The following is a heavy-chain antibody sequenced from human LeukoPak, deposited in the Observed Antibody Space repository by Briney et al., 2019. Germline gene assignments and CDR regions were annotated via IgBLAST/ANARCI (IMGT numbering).Heavy chain of an antibody. D-gene: IGHD1-26*01. Sequence: EASVKVSCKASGGTFSSYAISWVRQAPGQGLEWMGGIIPIFGTANYAQKFQGRVTITADESTSTAYMELSSLRSEDTAVYYCARDPLRRQWDPNYYYYYYMDVWGKGTTVTVSS. CDR2: IIPIFGTA. CDR3: ARDPLRRQWDPNYYYYYYMDV. J-gene: IGHJ6*03. V-gene: IGHV1-69*13. CDR1: GGTFSSYA.